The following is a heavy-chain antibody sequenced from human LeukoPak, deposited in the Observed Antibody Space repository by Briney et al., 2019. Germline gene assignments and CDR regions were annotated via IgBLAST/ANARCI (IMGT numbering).Heavy chain of an antibody. CDR2: IYYRGST. D-gene: IGHD1-26*01. Sequence: SQTLSLTCTVSGGSMSSGDGYWSWIRQPPGKALEWIGYIYYRGSTYYNPTLKSRVTISLDTSKNQFSLKVSSVTAADTAVYYCARGGWSYPVDYWGQGTLVTVSS. CDR1: GGSMSSGDGY. V-gene: IGHV4-30-4*08. CDR3: ARGGWSYPVDY. J-gene: IGHJ4*02.